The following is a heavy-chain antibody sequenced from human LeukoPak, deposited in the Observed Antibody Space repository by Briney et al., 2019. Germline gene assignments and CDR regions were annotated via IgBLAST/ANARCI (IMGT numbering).Heavy chain of an antibody. CDR2: INPSGGST. D-gene: IGHD3-22*01. CDR3: ARDLSTHSSGYYYFDY. Sequence: GASVKVSCKASGYTFTSYYMHWVRQAPGQGLEWMGIINPSGGSTSYAQKFQGRVTMTRDMSTSTVYMELSSLRSEDTAVYYCARDLSTHSSGYYYFDYWGQGTLVTVSS. J-gene: IGHJ4*02. V-gene: IGHV1-46*01. CDR1: GYTFTSYY.